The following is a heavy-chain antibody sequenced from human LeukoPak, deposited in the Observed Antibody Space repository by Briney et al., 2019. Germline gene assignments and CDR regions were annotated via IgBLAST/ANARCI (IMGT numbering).Heavy chain of an antibody. Sequence: GGSLILSFAASGFTFSSYSMHWVRQAPGKGLEWVAVISYDGSNKYYADSVKGRFTISRDNSKNTLYLQMNSLRAEDTAVYYCARAPYNYDFWSGYYYYFDYWGQGTLVTVSS. J-gene: IGHJ4*02. CDR3: ARAPYNYDFWSGYYYYFDY. D-gene: IGHD3-3*01. CDR1: GFTFSSYS. CDR2: ISYDGSNK. V-gene: IGHV3-30-3*01.